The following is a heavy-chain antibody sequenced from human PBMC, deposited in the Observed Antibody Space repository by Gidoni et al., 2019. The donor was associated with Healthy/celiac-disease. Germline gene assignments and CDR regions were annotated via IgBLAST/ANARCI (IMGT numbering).Heavy chain of an antibody. D-gene: IGHD4-17*01. CDR1: GGSISSSRYY. CDR2: IFYSGST. CDR3: ASFDYGDYLNYFDY. Sequence: QLQLQESGPGLVKPSETLSLTCTVSGGSISSSRYYWGWIRQPPGKGLEWIGSIFYSGSTYYNPSLKSRVTISVDTSKNQFSLKLSSVTAADTAVYYCASFDYGDYLNYFDYWGQGTLVTVSS. J-gene: IGHJ4*02. V-gene: IGHV4-39*01.